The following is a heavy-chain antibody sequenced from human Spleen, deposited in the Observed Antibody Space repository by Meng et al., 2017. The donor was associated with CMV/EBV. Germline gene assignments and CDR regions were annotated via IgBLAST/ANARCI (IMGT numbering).Heavy chain of an antibody. V-gene: IGHV4-59*12. CDR3: ARSHSANWYYGMDV. CDR2: VYYSGST. D-gene: IGHD4/OR15-4a*01. CDR1: GGSISRYY. J-gene: IGHJ6*02. Sequence: GSLRLSCTVSGGSISRYYWSWIRQPPGKGLEWIGNVYYSGSTYYNPSLKSRVTISVDTSKNQFSLKLSSVTAADTALYYCARSHSANWYYGMDVWGLGTTVTVSS.